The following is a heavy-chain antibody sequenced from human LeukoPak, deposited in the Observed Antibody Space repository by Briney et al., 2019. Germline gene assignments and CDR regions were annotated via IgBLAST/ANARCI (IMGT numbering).Heavy chain of an antibody. Sequence: GGSLRLSCAASGFTFSSYWMSWVRQAPGKGLEWVANIKQDGSEKYYVDSVKGRFTISRDNAKNSLYLQMNSLRAEDTAVYYCASTDSGYSYAGYYYYYYMDVWGKGTTVTISS. CDR1: GFTFSSYW. D-gene: IGHD5-18*01. CDR2: IKQDGSEK. J-gene: IGHJ6*03. V-gene: IGHV3-7*01. CDR3: ASTDSGYSYAGYYYYYYMDV.